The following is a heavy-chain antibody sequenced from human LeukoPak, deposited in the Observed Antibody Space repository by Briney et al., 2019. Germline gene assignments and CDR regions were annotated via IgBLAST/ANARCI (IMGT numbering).Heavy chain of an antibody. CDR1: GGSISSYY. CDR3: ASRGYSYVAYYSVY. V-gene: IGHV4-59*08. J-gene: IGHJ4*02. Sequence: SETLSLTCTVSGGSISSYYWSWVRQPPGKGLEWIGHISYTGSTNYNPSLKSRVTISIDTSKNQFSLKLSSVTAADTAVYYCASRGYSYVAYYSVYWGQGALVTVSS. D-gene: IGHD5-18*01. CDR2: ISYTGST.